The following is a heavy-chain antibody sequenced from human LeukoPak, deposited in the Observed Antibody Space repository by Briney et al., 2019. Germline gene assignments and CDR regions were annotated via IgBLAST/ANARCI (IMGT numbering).Heavy chain of an antibody. D-gene: IGHD2-2*01. CDR1: GYTFTSYG. CDR2: ISAYNGNT. CDR3: ARVGDCSSTSCYRGVYYYYYMDV. J-gene: IGHJ6*03. V-gene: IGHV1-18*01. Sequence: ASVKVSCKASGYTFTSYGISWVRQAPGQGLEWMGWISAYNGNTSYAQKLQGRVTMTTDTSTSTAYMELRSLRSDDTAVYYCARVGDCSSTSCYRGVYYYYYMDVWGKGTTVTVSS.